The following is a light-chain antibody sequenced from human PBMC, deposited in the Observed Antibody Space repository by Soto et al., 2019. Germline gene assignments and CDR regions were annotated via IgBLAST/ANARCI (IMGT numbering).Light chain of an antibody. J-gene: IGLJ3*02. Sequence: QSVLTQPPSVSGAPGQRVTISCTGGSSNIGAGYDVHWYHHLPGKAPKLLIYDNNNRPSGVPDRFSGSKSGTSASLAITGLQAEDEADYYCQSYDSSLSGSMFGGGTKLTVL. V-gene: IGLV1-40*01. CDR3: QSYDSSLSGSM. CDR2: DNN. CDR1: SSNIGAGYD.